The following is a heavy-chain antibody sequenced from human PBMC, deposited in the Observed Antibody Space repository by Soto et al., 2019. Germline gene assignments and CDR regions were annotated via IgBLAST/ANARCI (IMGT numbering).Heavy chain of an antibody. CDR3: ARTRGQWLDYAFDI. J-gene: IGHJ3*02. CDR1: GDSISSYY. V-gene: IGHV4-59*01. Sequence: PSETLSLTCTVSGDSISSYYWSWIRQPPGKGLEWIGYIYYSGSTNYNPSLQSRVTISVDTSKNQFSLKLSSVTAADTALYYCARTRGQWLDYAFDIWGQGTMVTVSS. CDR2: IYYSGST. D-gene: IGHD6-19*01.